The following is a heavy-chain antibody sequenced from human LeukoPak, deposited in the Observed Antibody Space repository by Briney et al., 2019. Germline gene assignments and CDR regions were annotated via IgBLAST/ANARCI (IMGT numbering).Heavy chain of an antibody. CDR3: TTETGKWLRFLARESRYNYYYYMDV. Sequence: PGGSLRLSCAASGFTFSDYHMDWVRQVPGKGLEWIGRIRRRANSYTTENAASVQGRFTILRDDSKNTLYLQMNSLKTEDTAVYYCTTETGKWLRFLARESRYNYYYYMDVWGKGTTVTISS. J-gene: IGHJ6*03. CDR1: GFTFSDYH. V-gene: IGHV3-72*01. CDR2: IRRRANSYTT. D-gene: IGHD5-12*01.